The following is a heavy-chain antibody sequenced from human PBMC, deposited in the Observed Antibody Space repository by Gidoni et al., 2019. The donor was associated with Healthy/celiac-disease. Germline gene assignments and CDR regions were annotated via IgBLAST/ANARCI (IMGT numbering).Heavy chain of an antibody. CDR1: GFTFSSSA. D-gene: IGHD6-19*01. CDR3: AKVNRPSVGGDQDAFDI. Sequence: EVQLLESGGGLVQPGGSLRLSCAASGFTFSSSAMSWVRQAPGKGLEWVSAISGSGGSTYYADSVKGRFTISRDNSKNTLYLQMNSLRAEDTAVYYCAKVNRPSVGGDQDAFDIWGQGTMVTVSS. J-gene: IGHJ3*02. V-gene: IGHV3-23*01. CDR2: ISGSGGST.